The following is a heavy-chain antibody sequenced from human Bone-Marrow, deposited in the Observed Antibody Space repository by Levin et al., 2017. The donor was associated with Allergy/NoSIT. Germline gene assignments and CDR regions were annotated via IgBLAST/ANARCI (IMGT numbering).Heavy chain of an antibody. CDR3: VRGKGRAGVVDYYNNGLDV. CDR2: ITSFSTYI. V-gene: IGHV3-21*01. D-gene: IGHD3-16*02. CDR1: GFNFNSYS. J-gene: IGHJ6*02. Sequence: GGSLRLSCAASGFNFNSYSMNWVRQAPGKGLEWVSSITSFSTYIEYADSVKGRFTISRDNAKNSLLLQMTGLRAEDTAFYYCVRGKGRAGVVDYYNNGLDVWGQGTTVTVSS.